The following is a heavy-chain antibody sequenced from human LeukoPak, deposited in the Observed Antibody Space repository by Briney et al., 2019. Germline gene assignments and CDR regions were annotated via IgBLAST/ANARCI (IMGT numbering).Heavy chain of an antibody. Sequence: GGYLSCYCAASGFTFSNFWMSWVRQAQGQGLEWVANIKQDGSEKHYVDSVNGRFTISRDKAKNALYLQMNSLRAEDTAVYYCAREISSWYRTEGRFDPWGQGTLATVSS. CDR3: AREISSWYRTEGRFDP. V-gene: IGHV3-7*01. CDR2: IKQDGSEK. J-gene: IGHJ5*02. D-gene: IGHD6-13*01. CDR1: GFTFSNFW.